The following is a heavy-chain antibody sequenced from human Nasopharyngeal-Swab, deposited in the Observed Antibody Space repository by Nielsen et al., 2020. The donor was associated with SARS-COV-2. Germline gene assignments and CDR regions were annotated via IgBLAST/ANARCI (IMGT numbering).Heavy chain of an antibody. CDR2: IYYSGST. D-gene: IGHD1-1*01. CDR1: GGSISNYY. J-gene: IGHJ4*02. Sequence: SETLSLTCIVSGGSISNYYWNWIRQPPGKGLEWIGYIYYSGSTNYNPSLKSRVTISVDTSKNQFSLKLSSVTAADTAVYYCARGRVEVGYWGQGTLVTVSS. CDR3: ARGRVEVGY. V-gene: IGHV4-59*01.